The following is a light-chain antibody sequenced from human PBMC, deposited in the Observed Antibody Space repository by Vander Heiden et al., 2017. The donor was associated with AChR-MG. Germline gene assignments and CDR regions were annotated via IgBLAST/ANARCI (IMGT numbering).Light chain of an antibody. CDR3: QVWDSSSDHVV. V-gene: IGLV3-21*02. CDR1: NIGSKS. Sequence: SYVLTQPPSVSVAPGQTARITCGGNNIGSKSVHWYQQKPGQAPVLVVHDDSDRPSGIPERFSGSNSGNTATLTISRVEAGDEADDYCQVWDSSSDHVVFGGGTKLTVL. CDR2: DDS. J-gene: IGLJ2*01.